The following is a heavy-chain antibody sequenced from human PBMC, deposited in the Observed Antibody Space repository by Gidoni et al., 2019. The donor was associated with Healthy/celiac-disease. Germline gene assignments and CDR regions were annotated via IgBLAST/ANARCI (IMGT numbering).Heavy chain of an antibody. CDR1: GGSFSGYY. CDR3: ARVRRWGWDHLYYFDY. V-gene: IGHV4-34*12. D-gene: IGHD1-26*01. J-gene: IGHJ4*02. CDR2: IIHSGST. Sequence: QVQLQQWGAGLLTPSETLSLTCAVYGGSFSGYYWSWIRQPPGKGLEWIGEIIHSGSTNYNPSLKRRVTISVDTSKNQFSLKLSSVTAADTAVYYCARVRRWGWDHLYYFDYWGQGTLVTVSS.